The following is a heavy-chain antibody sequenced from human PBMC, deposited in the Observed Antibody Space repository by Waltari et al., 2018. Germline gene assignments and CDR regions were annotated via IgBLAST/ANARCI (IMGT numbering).Heavy chain of an antibody. Sequence: QVQLVESGVGVVQPGRSLRLSCAASGFTFSSYGMHWVRQAPGKGLEWVAVISYDGSNKYYADSVKGRFTISRDNSKNTLYLQMNSLRAEDTAVYYCAKAPSTVLNWFDPWGQGTLVTVSS. V-gene: IGHV3-30*18. J-gene: IGHJ5*02. D-gene: IGHD4-4*01. CDR2: ISYDGSNK. CDR1: GFTFSSYG. CDR3: AKAPSTVLNWFDP.